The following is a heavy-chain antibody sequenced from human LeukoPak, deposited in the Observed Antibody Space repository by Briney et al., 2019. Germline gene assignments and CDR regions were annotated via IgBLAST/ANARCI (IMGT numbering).Heavy chain of an antibody. J-gene: IGHJ6*02. Sequence: SETLSLTCTVSGGSISSYYWSWIRQPAGKGLQWIGRVHRSGNTNYNPSLQSRVTMSVDTSKNQISLRLKFVTAADTAVYYCARDDFEYSVHYGMDVWGQGTAVTVSS. V-gene: IGHV4-4*07. CDR1: GGSISSYY. CDR2: VHRSGNT. D-gene: IGHD3-9*01. CDR3: ARDDFEYSVHYGMDV.